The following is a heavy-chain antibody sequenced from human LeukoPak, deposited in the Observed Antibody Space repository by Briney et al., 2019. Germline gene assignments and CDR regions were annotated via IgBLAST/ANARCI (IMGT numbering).Heavy chain of an antibody. D-gene: IGHD3-22*01. V-gene: IGHV5-51*01. CDR1: GYIFTDYW. J-gene: IGHJ3*02. CDR3: ARRRNYYDSSGYHSGAFDI. CDR2: IYPGDSDT. Sequence: GESLKISCKGSGYIFTDYWIAWVRQMPGKGLEWRGIIYPGDSDTRYSPSFQGQVTFSVDKSTNTAYLQWSSLKASDTAIYHCARRRNYYDSSGYHSGAFDIWGQGTVVTVSS.